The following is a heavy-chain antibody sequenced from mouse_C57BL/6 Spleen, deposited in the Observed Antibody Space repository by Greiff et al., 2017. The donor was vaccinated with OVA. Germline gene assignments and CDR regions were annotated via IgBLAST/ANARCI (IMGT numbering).Heavy chain of an antibody. Sequence: QVQLQQSGAELVMPGASVKLSCKASGYTFTSYWMHWVKQRPGQGLEWIGEIDPSDSYTNYNQKFKGKSTLTVDKSSSTAYMQLSSLTSEDSAVYYCARGYSNLFWDYWGQGTTLTVSS. CDR1: GYTFTSYW. J-gene: IGHJ2*01. D-gene: IGHD2-5*01. V-gene: IGHV1-69*01. CDR2: IDPSDSYT. CDR3: ARGYSNLFWDY.